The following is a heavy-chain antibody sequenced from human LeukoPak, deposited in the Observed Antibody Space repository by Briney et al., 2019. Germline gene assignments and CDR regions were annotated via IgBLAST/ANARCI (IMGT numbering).Heavy chain of an antibody. J-gene: IGHJ4*02. CDR1: GDSVSSNSVA. D-gene: IGHD6-6*01. V-gene: IGHV6-1*01. CDR2: TYYRSKWYN. Sequence: SQTLSLTCVISGDSVSSNSVAWNWIRQSPSRGLEWLGRTYYRSKWYNAYAVSVKSRITINPDTSKNQFSLQLSSVTAADTAVYYCARRGPYSSSPFDYWGQGTLVTVSS. CDR3: ARRGPYSSSPFDY.